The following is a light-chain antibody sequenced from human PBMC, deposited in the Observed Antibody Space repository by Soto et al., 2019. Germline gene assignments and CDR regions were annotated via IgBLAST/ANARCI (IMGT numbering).Light chain of an antibody. J-gene: IGLJ1*01. CDR2: EVS. CDR1: SSDVGGYND. Sequence: QSVLTQPDSVSGSPGQSITISCTGTSSDVGGYNDVSWYQQHPGKAPKLMIYEVSNRPSGVSNRLSGSKSGNTASLTISGLQAEDEADYYCSSYTSSSTLYVFGTGTKLTVL. V-gene: IGLV2-14*01. CDR3: SSYTSSSTLYV.